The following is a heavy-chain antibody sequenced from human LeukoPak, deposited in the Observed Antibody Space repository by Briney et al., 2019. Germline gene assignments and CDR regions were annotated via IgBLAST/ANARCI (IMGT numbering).Heavy chain of an antibody. CDR3: ARDRTDGSGRIFDP. V-gene: IGHV3-33*01. D-gene: IGHD3-10*01. J-gene: IGHJ5*02. CDR2: IWYDGSNK. CDR1: GFTFSSYG. Sequence: GRSLRLSCAASGFTFSSYGMHWVRQAPGKGLEWVAVIWYDGSNKYYADSVKGRFTISSDNSKNTLYLQMSSLRAEDTAVYYCARDRTDGSGRIFDPWGQGTLVTVSS.